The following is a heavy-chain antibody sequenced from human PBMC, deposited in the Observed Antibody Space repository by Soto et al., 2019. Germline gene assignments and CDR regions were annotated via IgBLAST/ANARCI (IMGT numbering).Heavy chain of an antibody. CDR3: AREEYCSGGSCYYYFDY. V-gene: IGHV1-69*08. Sequence: QVQLVQSGAEVKKPGSSVKVSCKASGGTFSSYTISWVRQAPGQGLEWMGRIIPILGIANYAQKFQGRVTMTAGKSTSTAYMELSSLRSEDTAVYYCAREEYCSGGSCYYYFDYWGQGTLVTVSS. CDR1: GGTFSSYT. CDR2: IIPILGIA. J-gene: IGHJ4*02. D-gene: IGHD2-15*01.